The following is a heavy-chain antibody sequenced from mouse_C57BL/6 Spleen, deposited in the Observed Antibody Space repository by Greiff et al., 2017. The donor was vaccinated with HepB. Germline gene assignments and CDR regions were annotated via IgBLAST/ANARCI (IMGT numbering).Heavy chain of an antibody. J-gene: IGHJ4*01. V-gene: IGHV1-80*01. D-gene: IGHD2-2*01. CDR1: GYAFSSYW. Sequence: QVQLKQSGAELVKPGASVKISCKASGYAFSSYWMNWVKQRPGKGLEWIGQIYPGDGDTNYNGKFKGKATLTADKSSSTAYMQLSSLTSEDSAVYFCARDRGYGYAMDYWGQGTSVTVSS. CDR2: IYPGDGDT. CDR3: ARDRGYGYAMDY.